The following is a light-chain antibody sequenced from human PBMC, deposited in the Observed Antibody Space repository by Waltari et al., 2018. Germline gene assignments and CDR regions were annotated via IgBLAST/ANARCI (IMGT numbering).Light chain of an antibody. CDR1: RNDVGAYNY. V-gene: IGLV2-8*01. CDR3: SSYAGGNGDA. CDR2: GVN. J-gene: IGLJ1*01. Sequence: QSALTQPPSASGSPGQSVTISCTGTRNDVGAYNYVAWYQHHPGKAPKLIIYGVNKPPSGVPDRFSGSKSGNTASLTVCGLQVEDEGDYYCSSYAGGNGDAFGTGTQVIVL.